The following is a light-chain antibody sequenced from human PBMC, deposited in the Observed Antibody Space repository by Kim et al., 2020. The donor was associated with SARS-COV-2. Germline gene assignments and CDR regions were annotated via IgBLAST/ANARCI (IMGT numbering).Light chain of an antibody. Sequence: VSPGDRATPSCRTSQSVSTNLAWYQQKPGQAPRLLIYGASTRATGIPARFSGSGSGTEFTLTISSLQSEDFAIYYCQQYNRWPPYIFGQGTKLEI. CDR2: GAS. CDR1: QSVSTN. V-gene: IGKV3-15*01. CDR3: QQYNRWPPYI. J-gene: IGKJ2*01.